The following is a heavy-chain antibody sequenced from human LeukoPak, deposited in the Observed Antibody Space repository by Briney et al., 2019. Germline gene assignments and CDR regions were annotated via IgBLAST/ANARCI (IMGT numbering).Heavy chain of an antibody. Sequence: SETLSLTCTVSGGSISSYYWSWIRQPAGKGLEWIGRIYTSGSTNYNPSLKSRVTMSVDTSKNQFSLKLSSVTAADTAVYHCARERLRYFDWSLDYWGQGTLVTVSS. D-gene: IGHD3-9*01. V-gene: IGHV4-4*07. CDR3: ARERLRYFDWSLDY. CDR1: GGSISSYY. CDR2: IYTSGST. J-gene: IGHJ4*02.